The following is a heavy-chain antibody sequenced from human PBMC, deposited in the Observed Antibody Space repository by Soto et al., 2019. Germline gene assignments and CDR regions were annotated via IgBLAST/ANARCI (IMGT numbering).Heavy chain of an antibody. CDR2: ISSSSSTI. J-gene: IGHJ5*02. CDR3: ARHPERIAEIGWFDP. D-gene: IGHD6-13*01. Sequence: EVQLVESGGGLVQPGGSLRLSCAASGFTFSSYSMNWVRQAPGKGLEWVSYISSSSSTIYYADSVKGRFTISRDNAKNSLYRQMNSRRAADTAVYYCARHPERIAEIGWFDPWGQGTLVTVSS. CDR1: GFTFSSYS. V-gene: IGHV3-48*01.